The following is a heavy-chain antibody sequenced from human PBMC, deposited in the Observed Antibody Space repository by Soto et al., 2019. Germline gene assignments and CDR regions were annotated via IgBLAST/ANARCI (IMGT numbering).Heavy chain of an antibody. CDR2: IFFTGAT. J-gene: IGHJ6*02. V-gene: IGHV4-61*03. D-gene: IGHD3-3*01. CDR1: RDSVTSGHSY. Sequence: SETLSLTCIVSRDSVTSGHSYWSWIRQPPGKGLEWIGHIFFTGATTYSHSLKGRVTMSLDTSKSHFSLNLTSVTAADSATSFCARPRSDSAGSSFGRWLDVWGHGTTVTVSS. CDR3: ARPRSDSAGSSFGRWLDV.